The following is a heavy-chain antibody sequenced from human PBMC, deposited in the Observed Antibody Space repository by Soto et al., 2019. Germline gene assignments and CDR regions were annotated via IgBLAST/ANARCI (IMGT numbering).Heavy chain of an antibody. V-gene: IGHV5-51*01. CDR2: IYPGDSAT. Sequence: PGGSLKISCDGTGYSFTRYRIGGVRHIPRKALERRGIIYPGDSATRYSPSFQGQVTISADKSISTAYLQWSSLKASDTAMYYCARGTYDYVWGSYRMDYYYYGMDVWGQGTTVTVSS. CDR1: GYSFTRYR. J-gene: IGHJ6*02. CDR3: ARGTYDYVWGSYRMDYYYYGMDV. D-gene: IGHD3-16*02.